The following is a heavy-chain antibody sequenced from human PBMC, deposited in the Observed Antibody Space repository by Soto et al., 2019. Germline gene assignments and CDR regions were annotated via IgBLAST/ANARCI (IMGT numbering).Heavy chain of an antibody. CDR1: GITIRTYG. V-gene: IGHV1-69*01. J-gene: IGHJ6*02. D-gene: IGHD6-19*01. CDR2: SVPIFGTS. CDR3: ARAGPGGVQLWPPSHFSHDGMDG. Sequence: QVQLVQSGPEVKKPGSSVKVSCKASGITIRTYGIRWVRQAPGKVLEWMGGSVPIFGTSSYAEKVQGRLTFTADDSTSTAYMELSSLPSEDSAVDYCARAGPGGVQLWPPSHFSHDGMDGWGQGTTVIVSS.